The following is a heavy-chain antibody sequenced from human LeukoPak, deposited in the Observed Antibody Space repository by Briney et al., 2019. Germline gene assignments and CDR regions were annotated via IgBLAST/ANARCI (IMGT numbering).Heavy chain of an antibody. Sequence: GGSLRLSCAASGFTFSSYWMHWVRQAPGKGLVWVSRINSDGSSTSYADSVKGRFTISRDNVKNSLYLQMNTLRAEDTAVYYCARDDRSVAGHQFDYWGQGTLVTVSS. D-gene: IGHD6-19*01. CDR1: GFTFSSYW. J-gene: IGHJ4*02. CDR3: ARDDRSVAGHQFDY. CDR2: INSDGSST. V-gene: IGHV3-74*01.